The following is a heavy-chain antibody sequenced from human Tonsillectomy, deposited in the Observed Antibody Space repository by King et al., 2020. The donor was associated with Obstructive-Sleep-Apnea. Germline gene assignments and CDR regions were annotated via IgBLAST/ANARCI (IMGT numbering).Heavy chain of an antibody. J-gene: IGHJ4*02. CDR1: VGSINSGDYY. CDR3: ARWRGGSGNIDY. D-gene: IGHD3-10*01. CDR2: IYHSGST. Sequence: VQLQESGPGLVKPSQTLSLTCTVSVGSINSGDYYWTWIRQPPGKGLEWIGFIYHSGSTYFNPSLRSRVTVSIDTSRNQFSLHLNSVTAADTAVYFCARWRGGSGNIDYWGQGILVTVSS. V-gene: IGHV4-30-4*01.